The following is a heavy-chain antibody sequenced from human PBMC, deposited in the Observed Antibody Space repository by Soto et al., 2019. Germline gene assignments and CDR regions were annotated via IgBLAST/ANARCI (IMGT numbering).Heavy chain of an antibody. CDR2: INHSGST. CDR1: GGSFSGYY. D-gene: IGHD1-26*01. Sequence: QVQLQQWGAGLLKPSETLSLTYAVYGGSFSGYYWSWIRQPPGKGLEWIGEINHSGSTNYNPSLKSRVTISVDTSKNQFSLKLSSVTAADTAVYYCARGPRIVGATTPVGYWGQGTLVTVSS. V-gene: IGHV4-34*01. CDR3: ARGPRIVGATTPVGY. J-gene: IGHJ4*02.